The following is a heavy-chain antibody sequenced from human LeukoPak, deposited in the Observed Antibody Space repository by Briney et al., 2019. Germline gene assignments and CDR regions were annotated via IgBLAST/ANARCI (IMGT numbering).Heavy chain of an antibody. Sequence: SVKVSCKASGGTFSSFGISWVRQAPGQGLEWMGGIIPIFGSANYAPKFQGRVTITADASTTTAYMELSRLRPEDTAVYYCARSSGEMASIDYYYYMDVWGIGTTVTVSS. D-gene: IGHD5-24*01. J-gene: IGHJ6*03. V-gene: IGHV1-69*13. CDR2: IIPIFGSA. CDR3: ARSSGEMASIDYYYYMDV. CDR1: GGTFSSFG.